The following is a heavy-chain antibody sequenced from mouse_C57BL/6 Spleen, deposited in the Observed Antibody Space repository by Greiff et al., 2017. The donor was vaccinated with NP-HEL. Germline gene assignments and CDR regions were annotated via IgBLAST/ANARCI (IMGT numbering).Heavy chain of an antibody. V-gene: IGHV1-4*01. CDR2: INPSSGYT. J-gene: IGHJ4*01. Sequence: QVQLQQSGAELARPGASVKMSCKASGYTFTSYTMHWVNQRPGQGLEWIGYINPSSGYTKYNQKFKDKATLTADKSSSPAYMQLSSLTSEDSAVYYCARSRSNGNARDYWGQGTSVTVSA. CDR1: GYTFTSYT. D-gene: IGHD2-5*01. CDR3: ARSRSNGNARDY.